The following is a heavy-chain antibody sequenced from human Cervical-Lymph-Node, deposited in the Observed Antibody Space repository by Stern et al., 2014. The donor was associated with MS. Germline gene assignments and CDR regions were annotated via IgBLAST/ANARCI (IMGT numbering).Heavy chain of an antibody. CDR1: GYTFSTYG. V-gene: IGHV1-18*01. CDR2: ISPYNAKK. Sequence: VQLVESGAEVKKPGASVKVSCKASGYTFSTYGISWVRQAPGQRLEGMGWISPYNAKKNYAQNLQGRVTMTTDTSASTAYMELRSLRSDDTAVYYCARDASVTPFDYWGQGTLVTVSS. D-gene: IGHD3-16*02. CDR3: ARDASVTPFDY. J-gene: IGHJ4*02.